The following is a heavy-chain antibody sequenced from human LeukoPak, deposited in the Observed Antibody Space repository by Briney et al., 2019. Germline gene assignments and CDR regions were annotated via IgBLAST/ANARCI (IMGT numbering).Heavy chain of an antibody. CDR3: ARLMITFGGVIAPFDY. V-gene: IGHV4-30-4*08. D-gene: IGHD3-16*02. CDR1: GGSISSGDYY. J-gene: IGHJ4*02. CDR2: NYYSGST. Sequence: PSQTLSLTCTVSGGSISSGDYYWSWIRQPPGKGLEWIGYNYYSGSTYYNPSLKSRVTISVDTSKNQFSLKLSSVTAADTAVYYCARLMITFGGVIAPFDYWGQGTLVTVSS.